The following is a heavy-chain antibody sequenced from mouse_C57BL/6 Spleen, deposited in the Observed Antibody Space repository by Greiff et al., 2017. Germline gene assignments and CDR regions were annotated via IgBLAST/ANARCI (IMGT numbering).Heavy chain of an antibody. CDR2: INPNNGGT. Sequence: EVKLVESGPELVKPGASVKIPCKASGYTFTDYNMDWVKQSHGKSLEWIGDINPNNGGTIYNQKFKGKATLTVDKSSSTAYMELRSLTSEDTAVYYCARREIWSFAYWGQGTLVTVSA. D-gene: IGHD1-1*02. J-gene: IGHJ3*01. CDR1: GYTFTDYN. CDR3: ARREIWSFAY. V-gene: IGHV1-18*01.